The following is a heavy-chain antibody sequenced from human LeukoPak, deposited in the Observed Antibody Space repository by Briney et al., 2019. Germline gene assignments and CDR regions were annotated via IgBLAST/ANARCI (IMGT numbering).Heavy chain of an antibody. Sequence: SETLSLTCTVSGGSISSYYWSWIRQPPGKGLEWIGEINHSGSTNYNPSLKSRVTISVDTSKNQFSLKLSSVTAADTAVYYCARGHVDTAMVTNFDYWGQGTLVTVSS. D-gene: IGHD5-18*01. CDR3: ARGHVDTAMVTNFDY. CDR2: INHSGST. CDR1: GGSISSYY. J-gene: IGHJ4*02. V-gene: IGHV4-34*01.